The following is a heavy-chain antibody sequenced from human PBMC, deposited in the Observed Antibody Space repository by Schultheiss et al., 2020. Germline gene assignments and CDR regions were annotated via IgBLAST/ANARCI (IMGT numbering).Heavy chain of an antibody. CDR3: ARVPEDYDILTGYHYYSYGMDV. D-gene: IGHD3-9*01. CDR2: IFSNDEK. CDR1: GFSLSNARMG. V-gene: IGHV2-26*01. J-gene: IGHJ6*02. Sequence: SGPTLVKPTETLTLTCTVSGFSLSNARMGVSWIRQPPGKALEWLAHIFSNDEKSYSTSLKSRLTISKDTSKSQVVLTMTNMDPVDTATYYCARVPEDYDILTGYHYYSYGMDVWGQGTTVTVSS.